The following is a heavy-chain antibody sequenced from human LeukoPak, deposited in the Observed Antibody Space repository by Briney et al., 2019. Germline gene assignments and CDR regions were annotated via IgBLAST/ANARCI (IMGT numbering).Heavy chain of an antibody. Sequence: SETLSLTCTVSGGSISRYYWSWIRQPPGKGLEWIGYIYYSGSTNYNPSLKSRVTISVDTSKNQFSLKLSSVTAADTAVYYCARDRQYQLPRGQDYYYYGMDVWGQGTTVTVSS. J-gene: IGHJ6*02. CDR3: ARDRQYQLPRGQDYYYYGMDV. V-gene: IGHV4-59*01. D-gene: IGHD2-2*01. CDR2: IYYSGST. CDR1: GGSISRYY.